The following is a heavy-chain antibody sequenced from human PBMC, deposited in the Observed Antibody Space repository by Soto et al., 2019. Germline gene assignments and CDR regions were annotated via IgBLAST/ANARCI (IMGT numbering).Heavy chain of an antibody. Sequence: GGSLRLSCAASGFTFSGSAMHWVRQASGKGLEWVGRIRSKANSYATAYAASVKGRFTISSDDSKNTAYLQMNSLKTEDTAVYYCTTLQPVGATSHYYYYGMDVWGQGTTVTVSS. CDR1: GFTFSGSA. V-gene: IGHV3-73*01. CDR2: IRSKANSYAT. D-gene: IGHD1-26*01. CDR3: TTLQPVGATSHYYYYGMDV. J-gene: IGHJ6*02.